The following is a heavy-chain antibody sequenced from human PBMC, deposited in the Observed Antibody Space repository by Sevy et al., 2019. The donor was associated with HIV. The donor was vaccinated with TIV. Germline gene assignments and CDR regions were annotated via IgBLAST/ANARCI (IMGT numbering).Heavy chain of an antibody. CDR2: IKQDGSEK. J-gene: IGHJ3*02. D-gene: IGHD3-10*01. CDR3: ARAKGNYNPDAFDI. Sequence: GSLRLSCAASGFTFSSYWMSWVRQAPGKGLEWVANIKQDGSEKYYVDSVKGRFTISRDNAKNSLYLQMNSLRAEETAVYYCARAKGNYNPDAFDIWGQGTMVTVSS. CDR1: GFTFSSYW. V-gene: IGHV3-7*01.